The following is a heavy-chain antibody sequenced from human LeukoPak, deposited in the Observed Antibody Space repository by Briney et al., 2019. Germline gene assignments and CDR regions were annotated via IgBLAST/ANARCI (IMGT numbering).Heavy chain of an antibody. CDR1: GFTFSNYK. Sequence: GGSLRLSCSASGFTFSNYKMHWVRQTPGKGLVWVSRINGDRRSIVYADSVKGRFTISRDNANNTLYLQMNSLTADDTAVYYCARGGSQAGSFLDSWGQGILVTVSS. CDR3: ARGGSQAGSFLDS. CDR2: INGDRRSI. D-gene: IGHD3-16*01. J-gene: IGHJ4*02. V-gene: IGHV3-74*01.